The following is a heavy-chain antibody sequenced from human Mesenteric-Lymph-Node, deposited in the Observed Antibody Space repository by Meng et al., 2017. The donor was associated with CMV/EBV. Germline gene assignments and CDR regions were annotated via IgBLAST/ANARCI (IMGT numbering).Heavy chain of an antibody. V-gene: IGHV3-21*01. Sequence: GGSLRLSCAASGFTFSSYSMNWVRQAPGKGLEWVSSISSSSSYIYYADSVKGRFTISRDNAKNSLYLQMNSLRAEDTAVYYCARKETRITIFGVVIRDYWGRGTLVTVSS. CDR3: ARKETRITIFGVVIRDY. CDR2: ISSSSSYI. CDR1: GFTFSSYS. J-gene: IGHJ4*02. D-gene: IGHD3-3*01.